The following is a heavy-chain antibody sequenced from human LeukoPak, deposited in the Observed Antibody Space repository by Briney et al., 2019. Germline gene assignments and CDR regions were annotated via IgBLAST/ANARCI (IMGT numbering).Heavy chain of an antibody. CDR2: ISYDGSNK. Sequence: GGSLRLSCAASGFTFSSYAMHWVRQAPGKGLEWVAVISYDGSNKYYADSVKGRFTISRDNSKNTLYLQMNSLRAEDTAVYYCARDHRGIYSPFDYWGQGTLVTVSS. CDR1: GFTFSSYA. J-gene: IGHJ4*02. CDR3: ARDHRGIYSPFDY. V-gene: IGHV3-30*04. D-gene: IGHD2-21*01.